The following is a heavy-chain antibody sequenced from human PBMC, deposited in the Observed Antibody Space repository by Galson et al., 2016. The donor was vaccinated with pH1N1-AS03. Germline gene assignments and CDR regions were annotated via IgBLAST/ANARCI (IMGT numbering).Heavy chain of an antibody. J-gene: IGHJ4*01. V-gene: IGHV3-15*01. CDR3: VTGGNNFGHEY. Sequence: SLRLSCAASGFSFEDYGMSWVRQAPGEGLEWVGRIKSKTDGGTTEYAAPVKGRFTISRDDSRDTLHLQMNSLKTEDSALYYCVTGGNNFGHEYWGQGTLVTVSS. CDR2: IKSKTDGGTT. D-gene: IGHD5-18*01. CDR1: GFSFEDYG.